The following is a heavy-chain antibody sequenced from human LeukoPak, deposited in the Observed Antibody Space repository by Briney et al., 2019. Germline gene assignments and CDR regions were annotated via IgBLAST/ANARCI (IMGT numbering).Heavy chain of an antibody. CDR2: IKQDGSEK. Sequence: PGGSLRLSCAASGFTFSKYWMLWVRQAPGKGLEWVANIKQDGSEKYYVDSVKGRFTISRDNAKNSLYLQMNSLRAEDTAVYYCAVGGGWYMSVTYFDYWGQGTLVTVSS. CDR1: GFTFSKYW. J-gene: IGHJ4*02. CDR3: AVGGGWYMSVTYFDY. D-gene: IGHD6-19*01. V-gene: IGHV3-7*01.